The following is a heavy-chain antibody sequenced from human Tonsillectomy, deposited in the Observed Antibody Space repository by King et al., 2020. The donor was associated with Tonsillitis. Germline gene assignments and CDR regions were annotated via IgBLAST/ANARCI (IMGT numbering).Heavy chain of an antibody. Sequence: VQLVESGGVVVHPGGSLRLSCAASGFIFDDYTMQWVRQAPGKGLEWVSLISWDGGSPYYADSVKGRFTISRDRSQNSLYLQMNSLRTEDTALYYCAKRRSYYDILSGFDYWGQGTLVTVSS. D-gene: IGHD3-9*01. CDR3: AKRRSYYDILSGFDY. CDR1: GFIFDDYT. V-gene: IGHV3-43*01. J-gene: IGHJ4*02. CDR2: ISWDGGSP.